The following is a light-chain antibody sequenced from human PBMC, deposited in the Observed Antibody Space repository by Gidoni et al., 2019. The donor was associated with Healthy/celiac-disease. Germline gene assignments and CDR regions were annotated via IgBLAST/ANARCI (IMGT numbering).Light chain of an antibody. CDR3: QSYDRSLSAV. Sequence: VSGAPGQRVTISCTGSSSNIGAGYDVHWYQQLPGTAPKLLIYGNSNRPSGVPDRFSGSKSGTSASLAITGLQAEDEADYYCQSYDRSLSAVFGGGTQLTVL. V-gene: IGLV1-40*01. CDR1: SSNIGAGYD. J-gene: IGLJ7*01. CDR2: GNS.